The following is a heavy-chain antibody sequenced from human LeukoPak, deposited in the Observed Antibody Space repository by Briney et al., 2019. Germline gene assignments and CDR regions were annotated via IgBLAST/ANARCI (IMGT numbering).Heavy chain of an antibody. J-gene: IGHJ4*02. D-gene: IGHD6-13*01. CDR1: GFTFSSYS. V-gene: IGHV3-21*01. CDR3: ARLSRAAAGR. Sequence: PGGSLRLSCAASGFTFSSYSMNWVRQAPGKGLEWVSSISSSSSYVYYADSVKGRFTISRGNAKNSLYLQMNSLRAEDTAVYYCARLSRAAAGRWGQGTLVTVSS. CDR2: ISSSSSYV.